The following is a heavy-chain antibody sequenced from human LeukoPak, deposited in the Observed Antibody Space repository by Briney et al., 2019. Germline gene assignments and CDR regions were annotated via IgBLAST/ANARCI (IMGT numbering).Heavy chain of an antibody. D-gene: IGHD6-19*01. CDR1: GFTFNSYA. V-gene: IGHV3-33*01. Sequence: GGSLRPSCAASGFTFNSYAMHWVRQAPGKGLDWVAVIWYDGSNKYYADSVKGRFTISRDNSKNTLYLQMNSLRAEDTALYYCARAGSGWYEIDSWGQGTLVTVSS. CDR2: IWYDGSNK. J-gene: IGHJ4*02. CDR3: ARAGSGWYEIDS.